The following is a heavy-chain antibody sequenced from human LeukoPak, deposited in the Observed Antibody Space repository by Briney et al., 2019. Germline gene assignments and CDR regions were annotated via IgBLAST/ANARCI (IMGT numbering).Heavy chain of an antibody. J-gene: IGHJ4*02. D-gene: IGHD4-17*01. Sequence: QPGGSLRLSCAASGFTFSKYWMHWVRQAPGKGLVRVSRINSDGSNTNYADSVKGRFTVSRDNTKNTLFLQMNSARAEDTAVYYCASTDDYADENYWGQGTLVTVSS. CDR3: ASTDDYADENY. V-gene: IGHV3-74*01. CDR1: GFTFSKYW. CDR2: INSDGSNT.